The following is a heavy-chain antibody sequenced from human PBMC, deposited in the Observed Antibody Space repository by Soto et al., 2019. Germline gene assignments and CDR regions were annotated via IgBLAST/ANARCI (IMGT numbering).Heavy chain of an antibody. J-gene: IGHJ4*02. D-gene: IGHD4-17*01. CDR2: ISYDGSNK. CDR3: AKSRTTVVTADFDY. Sequence: HPGGSLRLSCAASGFTFSSYGMHWVRQSPGKGLEWVAVISYDGSNKYYADSVKGRFTISRDNSKNTLYLQMNSLRAEDTAVYYCAKSRTTVVTADFDYWGQGTLVTVSS. V-gene: IGHV3-30*18. CDR1: GFTFSSYG.